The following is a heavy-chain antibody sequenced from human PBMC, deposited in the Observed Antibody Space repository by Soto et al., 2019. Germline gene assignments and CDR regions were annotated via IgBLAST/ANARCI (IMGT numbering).Heavy chain of an antibody. CDR1: GGTFSSYA. CDR2: IIPIFGTA. CDR3: ASRITGSPNYYSGMDV. Sequence: QVQLVQSGAEVKKPGSSVKVSCKASGGTFSSYAINWVRQAPGQGLEWMGGIIPIFGTADYAQKFQGRVTSSADDSTSTAYMELSSLRSEDTAVYYCASRITGSPNYYSGMDVWGQGTTVTVSS. D-gene: IGHD1-20*01. J-gene: IGHJ6*02. V-gene: IGHV1-69*12.